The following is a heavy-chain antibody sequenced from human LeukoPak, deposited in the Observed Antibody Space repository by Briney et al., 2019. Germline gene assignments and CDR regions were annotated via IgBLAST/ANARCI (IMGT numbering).Heavy chain of an antibody. V-gene: IGHV3-21*04. Sequence: GGSLRLSCAASGFTFSSYTMNWVRQAPGKGLEWVSSISSSSSNIYYADSVKGRFTISRDNAKNSLYLQMTSLRAEDTAVYYCARDSPLPGYDFWSGYYYYGMDVWGQGTTVTVSS. J-gene: IGHJ6*02. CDR2: ISSSSSNI. CDR3: ARDSPLPGYDFWSGYYYYGMDV. D-gene: IGHD3-3*01. CDR1: GFTFSSYT.